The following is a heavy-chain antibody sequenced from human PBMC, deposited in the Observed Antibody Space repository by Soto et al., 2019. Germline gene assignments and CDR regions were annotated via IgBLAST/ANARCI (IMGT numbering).Heavy chain of an antibody. V-gene: IGHV3-30-3*01. D-gene: IGHD3-22*01. CDR3: ARDQLYYNDISGRPLNAFDV. Sequence: GESLKISCAASGFTFRSYAMHWVRQAPGKGLEWVAIISYDEIYKYYADSVKGRFTISRDNSKNSLYLRMNSLRTEDTAVYYCARDQLYYNDISGRPLNAFDVWGQGTMVTVSS. CDR1: GFTFRSYA. J-gene: IGHJ3*01. CDR2: ISYDEIYK.